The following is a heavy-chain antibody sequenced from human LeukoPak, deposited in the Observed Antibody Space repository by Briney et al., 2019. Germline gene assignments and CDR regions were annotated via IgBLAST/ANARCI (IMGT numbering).Heavy chain of an antibody. CDR3: AKGLENAVAGTLVY. V-gene: IGHV3-23*01. CDR2: ISGSGGST. J-gene: IGHJ4*02. Sequence: PGGSLRLSCAASGFTFSSYAMSWVRQAPGKGLEWVSAISGSGGSTYYADSVKGRFTISRDNSKNTLYLQMNSLRAEDTAVYYCAKGLENAVAGTLVYWGQGTLVTVSS. D-gene: IGHD6-19*01. CDR1: GFTFSSYA.